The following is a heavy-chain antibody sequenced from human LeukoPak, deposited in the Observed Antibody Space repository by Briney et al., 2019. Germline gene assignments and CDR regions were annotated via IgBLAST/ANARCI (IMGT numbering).Heavy chain of an antibody. CDR1: GGSISSYY. D-gene: IGHD6-13*01. V-gene: IGHV4-59*08. CDR2: IYYSGST. CDR3: ARHGSSSWYYFDY. Sequence: SETLSLTCTVSGGSISSYYWSWIRQPPGKGLEWIGYIYYSGSTNYNPSLKSRVTISVDTSKNQFSLKLSPVTAADTAVYYCARHGSSSWYYFDYWGQGTLVTVSS. J-gene: IGHJ4*02.